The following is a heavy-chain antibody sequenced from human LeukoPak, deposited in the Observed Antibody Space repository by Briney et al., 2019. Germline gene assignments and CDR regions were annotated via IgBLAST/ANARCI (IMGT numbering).Heavy chain of an antibody. CDR3: AKNPAEVGSGDYNWFDP. D-gene: IGHD6-13*01. CDR2: ISGSGSRT. V-gene: IGHV3-23*01. J-gene: IGHJ5*02. Sequence: PGGSLRLSCASSGFTFGSYAMAWVRQPPGKGLEWVSGISGSGSRTYYADSVKGRFTISRDYSKNTLYLQMNSLRAEDTAVYYCAKNPAEVGSGDYNWFDPWGQGTLVTISS. CDR1: GFTFGSYA.